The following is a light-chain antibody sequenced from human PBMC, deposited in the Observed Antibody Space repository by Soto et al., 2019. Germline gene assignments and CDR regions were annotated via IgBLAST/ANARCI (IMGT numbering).Light chain of an antibody. CDR1: SSDVGNYNY. J-gene: IGLJ1*01. V-gene: IGLV2-14*03. CDR2: AVS. Sequence: SALTQPASVSGSPGQSITISCTGTSSDVGNYNYVSWYRQYPGKAPKLMIYAVSPRPSGVSNRFSGSKSGNTASLTISGLEAEDEADYYCTSYTPSSTYVFGTGTKVTVL. CDR3: TSYTPSSTYV.